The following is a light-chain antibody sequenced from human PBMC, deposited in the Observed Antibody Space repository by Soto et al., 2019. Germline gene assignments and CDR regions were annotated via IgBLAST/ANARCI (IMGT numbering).Light chain of an antibody. Sequence: QSALTQPASVSGSPGQSITISCTGTNTDVGSYNLVSWYQQHPGRAPKLIICEVTERPSGVSNRFSGSKSGNTASLTISGLQPEDEADYYCSSFAGSDNYWVFGGGTKVTVL. CDR3: SSFAGSDNYWV. J-gene: IGLJ3*02. V-gene: IGLV2-23*02. CDR2: EVT. CDR1: NTDVGSYNL.